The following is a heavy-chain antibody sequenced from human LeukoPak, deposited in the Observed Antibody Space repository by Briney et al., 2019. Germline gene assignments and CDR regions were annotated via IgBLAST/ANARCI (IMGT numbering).Heavy chain of an antibody. CDR3: AGAYYYDSSGSEDYFDY. CDR2: IYYSGST. V-gene: IGHV4-39*01. CDR1: GGSISSSSYY. D-gene: IGHD3-22*01. Sequence: KPSETLSLTCTVSGGSISSSSYYWGWIRQPPGKGLEWIGSIYYSGSTYYNPSLKSLVTISVDTSKNQFSLKLSSVTAADTAVYYCAGAYYYDSSGSEDYFDYWGQGTLVTVSS. J-gene: IGHJ4*02.